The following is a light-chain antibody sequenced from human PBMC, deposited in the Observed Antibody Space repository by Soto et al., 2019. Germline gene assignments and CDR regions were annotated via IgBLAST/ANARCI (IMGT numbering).Light chain of an antibody. CDR2: GAS. J-gene: IGKJ1*01. Sequence: EIVLTQSPGTPSLSPGERATLSSRASQSVTGTYLSWYQHKPGQAPGLILYGASSSATGIPDRFSGSGSGTDFTLTISSLEPEDCAVYYCQKDGSLTCSTFGQGTKVEL. V-gene: IGKV3-20*01. CDR3: QKDGSLTCST. CDR1: QSVTGTY.